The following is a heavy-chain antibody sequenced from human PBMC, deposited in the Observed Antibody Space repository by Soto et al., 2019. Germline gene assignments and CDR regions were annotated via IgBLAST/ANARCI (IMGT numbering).Heavy chain of an antibody. Sequence: QVQLVQSGAEVKKPESSVRVSCKASGGTFNSYAITWVRQAPGQGLEWMGGNIPMFSTTSYAAKFMGRVTITADESTNTVYMELSSLRSEHTAVYYCTRCGIRYHSIGYFFGMDGMHVWGQGTTVIFS. V-gene: IGHV1-69*12. CDR2: NIPMFSTT. CDR3: TRCGIRYHSIGYFFGMDGMHV. CDR1: GGTFNSYA. D-gene: IGHD3-22*01. J-gene: IGHJ6*02.